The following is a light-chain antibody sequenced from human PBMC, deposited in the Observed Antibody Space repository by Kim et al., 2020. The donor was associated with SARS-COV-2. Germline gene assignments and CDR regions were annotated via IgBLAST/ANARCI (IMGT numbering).Light chain of an antibody. J-gene: IGLJ2*01. V-gene: IGLV3-1*01. CDR1: KLGNKY. CDR2: QNR. CDR3: QAWDNSIYVV. Sequence: SYELTQPPSVSVSPGQTVSITCSGDKLGNKYACWYQQKAGQSPVLVIYQNRKWPSGIPERFSGSNSGNTATLTISGTQAVDEADYYCQAWDNSIYVVFGGGTKLTVL.